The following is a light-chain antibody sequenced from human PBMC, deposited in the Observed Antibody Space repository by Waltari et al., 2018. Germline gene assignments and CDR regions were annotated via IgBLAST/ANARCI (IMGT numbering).Light chain of an antibody. CDR1: QSVSSN. V-gene: IGKV3-15*01. Sequence: EIVMTQSPTTLSVSPGEGATLSCRASQSVSSNLAWYQQKPGQAPRLLIYGPSTRATSIPARFSGSGSGTEFTLTITSLQSEDSAIYYCQHYNNWRWAFGQGTKVEI. J-gene: IGKJ1*01. CDR2: GPS. CDR3: QHYNNWRWA.